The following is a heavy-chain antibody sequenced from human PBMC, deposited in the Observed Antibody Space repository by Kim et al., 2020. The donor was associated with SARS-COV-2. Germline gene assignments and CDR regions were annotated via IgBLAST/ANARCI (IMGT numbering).Heavy chain of an antibody. J-gene: IGHJ3*02. CDR3: ARHLAAIVVVIGNAFDI. V-gene: IGHV4-39*01. Sequence: LKSRVTISVDTSKNQFSLKLSSVTAADTAVYYCARHLAAIVVVIGNAFDIWGQGTMVTVSS. D-gene: IGHD3-22*01.